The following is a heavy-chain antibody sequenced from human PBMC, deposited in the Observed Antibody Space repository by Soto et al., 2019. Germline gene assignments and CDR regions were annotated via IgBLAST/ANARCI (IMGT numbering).Heavy chain of an antibody. Sequence: SETLSLTCTVSGGSISSYYWSWIRQPPGKGLEWIGYIYYSGSTNYNPSLKSRVTISVDTSKNQFSLKLSSVTAADTAVYYCACVRSYPFLTIYYFDFWGQGTLVTVSS. D-gene: IGHD3-9*01. CDR2: IYYSGST. J-gene: IGHJ4*02. CDR3: ACVRSYPFLTIYYFDF. CDR1: GGSISSYY. V-gene: IGHV4-59*08.